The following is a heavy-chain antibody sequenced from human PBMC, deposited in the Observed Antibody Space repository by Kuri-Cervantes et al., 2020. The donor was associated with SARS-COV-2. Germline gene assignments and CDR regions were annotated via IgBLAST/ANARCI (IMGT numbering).Heavy chain of an antibody. V-gene: IGHV1-46*01. D-gene: IGHD3-3*01. Sequence: ASVKVSCKASGYTFTSYGISWVRQAPGQGLEWMGIINPSGGSTSYAQKFQGRVTMTRDTSASTINMELSGLRSEDTAVYYCARGGYYDFWNYYYMDVWGKGTTVTVSS. CDR3: ARGGYYDFWNYYYMDV. CDR2: INPSGGST. J-gene: IGHJ6*03. CDR1: GYTFTSYG.